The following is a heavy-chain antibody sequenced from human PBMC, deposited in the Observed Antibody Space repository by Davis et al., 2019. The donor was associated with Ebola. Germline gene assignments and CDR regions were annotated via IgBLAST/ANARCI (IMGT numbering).Heavy chain of an antibody. J-gene: IGHJ6*02. D-gene: IGHD3-10*01. CDR1: GFTFSSYS. CDR2: ISSSSSYI. V-gene: IGHV3-21*01. Sequence: GESLRISCAASGFTFSSYSMNWVRQAPGKGLEWVSSISSSSSYIYYADSVKGRFTISRDNAKNSLYLQMNSLRAEDTAVYYCARDQRVRGVKYYYYYYGMDVWGQGTTVTVSS. CDR3: ARDQRVRGVKYYYYYYGMDV.